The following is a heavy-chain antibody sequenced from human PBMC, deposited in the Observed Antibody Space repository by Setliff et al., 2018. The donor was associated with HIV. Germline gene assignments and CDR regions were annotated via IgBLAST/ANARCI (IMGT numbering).Heavy chain of an antibody. D-gene: IGHD1-20*01. J-gene: IGHJ5*02. V-gene: IGHV4-39*01. CDR1: GGSMRSSSFY. Sequence: SETLSLTCTVSGGSMRSSSFYWGWIRQAPGKGLEWIGSIYYSGTTYYNLSVKSRVTISVDTSKNQFSLRLTSVTAADTAVYYCARPASYNPGSRFDPWGQGTLVTVSS. CDR3: ARPASYNPGSRFDP. CDR2: IYYSGTT.